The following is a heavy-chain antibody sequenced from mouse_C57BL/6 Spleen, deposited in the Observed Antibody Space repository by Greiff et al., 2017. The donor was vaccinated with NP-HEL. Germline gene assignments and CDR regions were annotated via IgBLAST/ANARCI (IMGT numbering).Heavy chain of an antibody. J-gene: IGHJ2*01. Sequence: QVQLQQSGAELVKPGASVKISCKASGYAFSSYWMNWVKQRPGKGLEWIGQIYPGDGDTNYNGKFKGKATLTADKSSSTAYMQLSSLTSGDSAVYFCARSDSSGPYFDYWGQGTTLTVSS. D-gene: IGHD3-2*02. V-gene: IGHV1-80*01. CDR3: ARSDSSGPYFDY. CDR2: IYPGDGDT. CDR1: GYAFSSYW.